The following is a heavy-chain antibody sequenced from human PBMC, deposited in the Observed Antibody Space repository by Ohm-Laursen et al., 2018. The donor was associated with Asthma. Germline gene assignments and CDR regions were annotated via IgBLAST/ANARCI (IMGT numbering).Heavy chain of an antibody. CDR3: ARGRTDYYDSSGYCYGMDV. D-gene: IGHD3-22*01. CDR2: INHSGSP. CDR1: GGSFSGYY. J-gene: IGHJ6*02. Sequence: SDTLSLTCAVYGGSFSGYYWSWIRQPPGKGLEWIGEINHSGSPNYNPSLKSRVTISVDTSKNQFSLKLSSVTAADTAVYYCARGRTDYYDSSGYCYGMDVWGQGTTVTVSS. V-gene: IGHV4-34*01.